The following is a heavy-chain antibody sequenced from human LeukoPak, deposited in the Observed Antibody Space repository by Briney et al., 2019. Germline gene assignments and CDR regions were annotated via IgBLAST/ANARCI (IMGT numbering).Heavy chain of an antibody. J-gene: IGHJ6*02. Sequence: SETLSLSCTVSGGSIKGSYWTWIRQPPGKGLECIGYIYYSGATNYNPSLKRRVTISVDTSSNQFSLRLRSVTAADTAVYYCARLFGVRGSGYMDVWGQGTTVTVSS. CDR3: ARLFGVRGSGYMDV. CDR2: IYYSGAT. V-gene: IGHV4-59*01. CDR1: GGSIKGSY. D-gene: IGHD3-10*01.